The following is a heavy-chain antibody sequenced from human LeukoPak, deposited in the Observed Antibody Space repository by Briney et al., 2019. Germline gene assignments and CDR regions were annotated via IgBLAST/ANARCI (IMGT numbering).Heavy chain of an antibody. D-gene: IGHD6-19*01. V-gene: IGHV3-30*04. Sequence: PGGSLRLSCAASGFTFSSYAMHWVRQAPGKGLEWVAVISYDGSNKYYADSVKGRFTISRDNSKNTLYLQMNSLRAEDTAVYYCAKDGLDEKSSGWYRIAYYFDYWGQGTLVTVSS. CDR2: ISYDGSNK. CDR3: AKDGLDEKSSGWYRIAYYFDY. CDR1: GFTFSSYA. J-gene: IGHJ4*02.